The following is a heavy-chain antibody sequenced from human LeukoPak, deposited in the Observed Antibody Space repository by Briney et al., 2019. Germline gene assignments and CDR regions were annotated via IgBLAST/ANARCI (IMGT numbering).Heavy chain of an antibody. V-gene: IGHV3-23*01. CDR2: IYENGGTT. J-gene: IGHJ4*02. CDR1: GFTFRSHA. D-gene: IGHD2-21*01. CDR3: AKDFRIGYSAHFDY. Sequence: GGSLRLSCVGSGFTFRSHAMSWVRQAPEKGLEFVSGIYENGGTTYYADSVKGRFSISRDDSKNTLYLQMDSLRGEDTAVYYCAKDFRIGYSAHFDYWGQGALVTVSS.